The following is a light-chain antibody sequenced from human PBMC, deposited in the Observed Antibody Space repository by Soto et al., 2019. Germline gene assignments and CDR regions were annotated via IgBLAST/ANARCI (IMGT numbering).Light chain of an antibody. CDR2: EVS. CDR3: SSYTSTSTGV. V-gene: IGLV2-14*01. Sequence: QSALTQPASVSGSPGQSIIISCTGTSSDVGGYNYVSWHQQHPGKAPKLIIFEVSNRPAGVSNRFSGSKSGNTTSLTIYGLQAEDEADYYCSSYTSTSTGVFGTGTKVTV. CDR1: SSDVGGYNY. J-gene: IGLJ1*01.